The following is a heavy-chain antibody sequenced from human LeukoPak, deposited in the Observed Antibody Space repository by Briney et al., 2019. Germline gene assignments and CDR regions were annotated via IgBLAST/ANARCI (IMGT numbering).Heavy chain of an antibody. CDR2: ITPSGTK. J-gene: IGHJ4*02. Sequence: GGSLRLSCAASGFTFSSYSMHWVSQAPGKGLEWVSFITPSGTKYYADSVKGRFTISRDNAKNSLYLQMNSLRAEDTAVYYCAREAGDSFWSGFKFDYWGQGSLVTVSS. D-gene: IGHD3-3*01. V-gene: IGHV3-48*01. CDR3: AREAGDSFWSGFKFDY. CDR1: GFTFSSYS.